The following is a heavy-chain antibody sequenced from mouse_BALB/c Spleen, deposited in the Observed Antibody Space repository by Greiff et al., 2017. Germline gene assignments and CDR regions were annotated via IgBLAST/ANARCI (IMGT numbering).Heavy chain of an antibody. J-gene: IGHJ4*01. CDR2: IWSDGST. Sequence: VKVVESGPDLVAPSQSLSITCTVSGFSLTSYGVHWVRQPPGKGLEWLVVIWSDGSTTYNSALKSRLSISKDNSKSQVFLKMNSLQTDDTAMYYCARHGNLYYAMDYWGQGTSVTVSS. CDR1: GFSLTSYG. D-gene: IGHD2-1*01. V-gene: IGHV2-6-2*01. CDR3: ARHGNLYYAMDY.